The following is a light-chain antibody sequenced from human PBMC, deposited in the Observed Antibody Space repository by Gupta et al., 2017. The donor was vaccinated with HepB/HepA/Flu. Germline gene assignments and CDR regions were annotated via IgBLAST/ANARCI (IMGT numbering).Light chain of an antibody. CDR2: DVS. V-gene: IGLV2-11*01. CDR1: SSDVGGYNY. CDR3: CSNAGSYTV. Sequence: QSALTQPRSVSGSPGQSVTITCTGTSSDVGGYNYVSWYPQHPGKALKLMIYDVSKRPSGGPARFSCSKSVNTTPRTISGEQAEDEDDYYCCSNAGSYTVFGGGTKLTVL. J-gene: IGLJ2*01.